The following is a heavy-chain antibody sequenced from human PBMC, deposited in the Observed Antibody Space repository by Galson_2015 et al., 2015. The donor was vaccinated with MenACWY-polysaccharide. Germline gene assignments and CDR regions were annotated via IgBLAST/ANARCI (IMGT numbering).Heavy chain of an antibody. V-gene: IGHV3-23*01. J-gene: IGHJ6*02. Sequence: SLRLSCAASGFTFNKFYMAWVRQAPGKGPEWVSALSGPGDATFYADSVRGRFTISRDNSQNTLYLHMSSLRVDDTAVYFCAKDLHWYGMDVWGHGTTVPVS. CDR3: AKDLHWYGMDV. CDR2: LSGPGDAT. CDR1: GFTFNKFY. D-gene: IGHD3/OR15-3a*01.